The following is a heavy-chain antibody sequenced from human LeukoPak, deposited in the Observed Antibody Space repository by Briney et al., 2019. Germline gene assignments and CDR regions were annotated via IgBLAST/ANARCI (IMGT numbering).Heavy chain of an antibody. V-gene: IGHV1-69*13. Sequence: EASVKVSCKASGGTFSSCAISWVRQDPGQGLEWMGGIIPIFGTANYAQKFQGRVTITADESTSTAYMELSSLRSEDTAVYYCARGPRGGLTVVTLGDYWGQGTTVTVSS. D-gene: IGHD4-23*01. CDR3: ARGPRGGLTVVTLGDY. J-gene: IGHJ4*03. CDR2: IIPIFGTA. CDR1: GGTFSSCA.